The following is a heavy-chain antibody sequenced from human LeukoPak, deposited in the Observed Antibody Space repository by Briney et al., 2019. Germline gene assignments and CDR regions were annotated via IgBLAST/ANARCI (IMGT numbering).Heavy chain of an antibody. V-gene: IGHV3-74*01. D-gene: IGHD2-2*01. CDR1: GFTFSSYW. CDR2: ISNDGSST. CDR3: ARVRYCSSSSCYSWFDP. Sequence: GGSLRLSCAASGFTFSSYWMHWVRQAPGKGLVWVSRISNDGSSTSYADSVKGRFTIPRDNAKNTLYLQMNSLRAEDTAVYYCARVRYCSSSSCYSWFDPWGQGTLVTVSS. J-gene: IGHJ5*02.